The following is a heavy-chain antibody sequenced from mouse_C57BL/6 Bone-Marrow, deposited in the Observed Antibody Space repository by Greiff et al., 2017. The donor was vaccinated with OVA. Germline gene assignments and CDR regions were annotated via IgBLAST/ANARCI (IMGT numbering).Heavy chain of an antibody. Sequence: EVKLVESGPELVKPGASVKISCKASGYTFTDYYMNWVKQRHGKGLEWIGDINPTNGGTSYNQKFKGKATLTVDKSSRTAYMELSSLTSEDSSVYYCARTLYDFVEGGYAMDYWGQGASVTVSS. J-gene: IGHJ4*01. V-gene: IGHV1-26*01. CDR3: ARTLYDFVEGGYAMDY. CDR1: GYTFTDYY. D-gene: IGHD2-3*01. CDR2: INPTNGGT.